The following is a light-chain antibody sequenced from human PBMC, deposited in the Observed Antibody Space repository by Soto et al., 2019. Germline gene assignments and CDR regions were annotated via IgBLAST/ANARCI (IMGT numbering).Light chain of an antibody. V-gene: IGKV1-5*01. CDR2: DAS. J-gene: IGKJ5*01. CDR1: DNIFTY. CDR3: QHYTLYSGP. Sequence: IRMTQSPSTLSASVGDRVTVTCRASDNIFTYVAWYQHRAGGAPKLLIFDASTLQSGVPPRFSGGGSGTDFTLTINGLQPEDSASCYCQHYTLYSGPFGQGTRLEIK.